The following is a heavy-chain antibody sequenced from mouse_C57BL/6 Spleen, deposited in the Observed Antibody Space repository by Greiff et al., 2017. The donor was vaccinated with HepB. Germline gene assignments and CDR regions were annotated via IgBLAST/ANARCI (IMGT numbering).Heavy chain of an antibody. CDR2: INYDGSST. Sequence: EVQLVESEGGLVQPGSSMKLSCTASGFTFSDYYMAWVRQVPEKGLEWVANINYDGSSTYYLDSLKSRFIISRDNAKNILYLQMSSLKSEDTATYYCARDLDYLMDYWGQGTSVTVSS. CDR3: ARDLDYLMDY. V-gene: IGHV5-16*01. D-gene: IGHD1-1*02. J-gene: IGHJ4*01. CDR1: GFTFSDYY.